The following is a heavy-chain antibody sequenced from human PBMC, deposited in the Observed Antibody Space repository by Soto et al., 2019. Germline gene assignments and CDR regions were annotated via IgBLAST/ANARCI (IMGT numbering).Heavy chain of an antibody. CDR3: ARAGAPHYYDSSGYPGYYYGMDV. Sequence: GASVKVSCKASGYTFTGYYMHWVRQALGQGLEWMGWINPNSGGTNYAQKFQGWVTMTRDTSISTAYMELSRLRSDDTAVYYCARAGAPHYYDSSGYPGYYYGMDVWGQGTTVTVSS. CDR1: GYTFTGYY. J-gene: IGHJ6*02. CDR2: INPNSGGT. D-gene: IGHD3-22*01. V-gene: IGHV1-2*04.